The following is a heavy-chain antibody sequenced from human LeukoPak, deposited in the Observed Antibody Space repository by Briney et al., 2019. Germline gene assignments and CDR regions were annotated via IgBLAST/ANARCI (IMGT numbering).Heavy chain of an antibody. CDR2: VNSNGRSA. V-gene: IGHV3-20*04. CDR1: GFNFGDYG. Sequence: CPGGSLRLSCAASGFNFGDYGMTWVRHIPGKGLEWVAGVNSNGRSAGYAASVRGRFTISRDNAKNSLYLEMGSLRLEDTAFYYCTRGYSTRHFPFDSWGQGTLVTVSS. J-gene: IGHJ4*02. CDR3: TRGYSTRHFPFDS. D-gene: IGHD6-13*01.